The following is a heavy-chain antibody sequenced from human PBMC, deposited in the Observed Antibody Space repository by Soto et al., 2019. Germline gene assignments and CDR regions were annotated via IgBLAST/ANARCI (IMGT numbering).Heavy chain of an antibody. D-gene: IGHD3-16*01. CDR1: GGAVIEYY. Sequence: PSETLSSTCNVSGGAVIEYYWTWIRQSPEKGLEWIAYMYYNGNINYNPSLKSRVTISIDTSKNQFSLTLKSVTAADTAVYYCASGGNWFDPWGQGIQVTVSS. J-gene: IGHJ5*02. V-gene: IGHV4-59*02. CDR2: MYYNGNI. CDR3: ASGGNWFDP.